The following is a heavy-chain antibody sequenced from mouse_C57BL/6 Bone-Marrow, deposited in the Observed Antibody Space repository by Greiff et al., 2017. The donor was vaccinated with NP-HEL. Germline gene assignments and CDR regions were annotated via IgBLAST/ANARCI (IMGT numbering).Heavy chain of an antibody. CDR2: IRSKSSNYAT. D-gene: IGHD6-1*01. Sequence: EVKLVESGGGLVQPKGSLKLSCAASGFTFNTYAMHWVRQAPGKGLEWVARIRSKSSNYATYYADSVKDRFTISRDDSQSMLYLQMNNLKTEDTAMYYWGRDQPAHKGDFSYAMDYWGQGTSVTVSS. CDR3: GRDQPAHKGDFSYAMDY. CDR1: GFTFNTYA. V-gene: IGHV10-3*01. J-gene: IGHJ4*01.